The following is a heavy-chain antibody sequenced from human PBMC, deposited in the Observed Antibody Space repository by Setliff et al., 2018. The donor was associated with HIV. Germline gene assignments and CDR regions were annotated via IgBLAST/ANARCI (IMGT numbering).Heavy chain of an antibody. CDR1: GGSFSGYH. Sequence: SETLSLTCAVYGGSFSGYHWSWIRQSPGKGLEWIGEIDHSGSTDDNPSLKSRVTMSVDTSKNQFSLKLSSVTAADTAVYYCARGGGYDRSGYYPFDYWGQGTPVTVSS. D-gene: IGHD3-22*01. CDR2: IDHSGST. CDR3: ARGGGYDRSGYYPFDY. J-gene: IGHJ4*02. V-gene: IGHV4-34*01.